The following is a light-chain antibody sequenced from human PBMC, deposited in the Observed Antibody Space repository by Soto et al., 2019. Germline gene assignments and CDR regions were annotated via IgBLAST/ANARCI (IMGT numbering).Light chain of an antibody. Sequence: EIVLTQSPGTLSLFPGERATLSCRASQSVSSSYLAWYQQKPGQAPRLLIYGASSRATGIPDRFSGSGSGTDFTHTISRLEPEDFAVYYCQQYGSSSYTFGQGTKLEIK. J-gene: IGKJ2*01. CDR3: QQYGSSSYT. CDR1: QSVSSSY. V-gene: IGKV3-20*01. CDR2: GAS.